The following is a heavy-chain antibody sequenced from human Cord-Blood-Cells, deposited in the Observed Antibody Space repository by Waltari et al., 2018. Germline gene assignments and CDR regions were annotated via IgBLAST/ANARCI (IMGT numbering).Heavy chain of an antibody. D-gene: IGHD3-10*01. CDR3: ARDSRGNYYYYYMDV. J-gene: IGHJ6*03. CDR2: INPNSGGT. CDR1: GYTFTGYY. Sequence: QVQLVQSGAGVKKPGASVKVSCKASGYTFTGYYMHWVRQAPGQGLEWRGWINPNSGGTNDAQKFQGRVTMTRDTSISTAYMELSRLRSDDTAVYYCARDSRGNYYYYYMDVWGKGTTVTVSS. V-gene: IGHV1-2*02.